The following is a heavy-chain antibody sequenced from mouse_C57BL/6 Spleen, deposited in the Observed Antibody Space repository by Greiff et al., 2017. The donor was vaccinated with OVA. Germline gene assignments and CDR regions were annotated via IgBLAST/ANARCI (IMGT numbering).Heavy chain of an antibody. CDR3: ARTRANWDDAMDY. CDR1: GYTFTSYW. J-gene: IGHJ4*01. V-gene: IGHV1-69*01. Sequence: QVQLQQPGAELVMPGASVKLSCKASGYTFTSYWMHWVKQRPGQGLEWIGEIDPSDSYTNYNQKFKGKSTLTVDKSSSTAYMQLSSLTSEDSAVYYCARTRANWDDAMDYWGQGTSVTVSS. CDR2: IDPSDSYT. D-gene: IGHD4-1*01.